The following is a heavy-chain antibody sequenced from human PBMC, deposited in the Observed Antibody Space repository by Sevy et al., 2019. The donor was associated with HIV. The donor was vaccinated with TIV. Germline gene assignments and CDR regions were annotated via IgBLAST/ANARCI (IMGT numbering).Heavy chain of an antibody. Sequence: GGSLRLSCAASGFTFNFHGMHWVRQAPGKGLEWVAFIWHDGRNKFYGDSVKGRFTISRDNSKNILYLQMNSLSVEDTAVYYCAKDFTGYNGMDVWGQGTMVTVSS. D-gene: IGHD3-9*01. V-gene: IGHV3-30*02. J-gene: IGHJ6*02. CDR2: IWHDGRNK. CDR1: GFTFNFHG. CDR3: AKDFTGYNGMDV.